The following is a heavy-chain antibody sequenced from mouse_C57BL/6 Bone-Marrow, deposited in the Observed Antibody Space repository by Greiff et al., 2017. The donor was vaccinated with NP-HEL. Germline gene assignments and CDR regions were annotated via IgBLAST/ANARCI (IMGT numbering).Heavy chain of an antibody. CDR3: ATYGSSPPYYAMDY. J-gene: IGHJ4*01. D-gene: IGHD1-1*01. CDR1: GYTFTTYP. Sequence: VKLVESGAELVKPGASVKMSCKASGYTFTTYPIEWMKQNHGKSLEWIGNFHPYNDDTKYNEKFKGKATLTVEKSSSTVYLELSRLTSDDSAVYYCATYGSSPPYYAMDYWGQGTSVTVSS. CDR2: FHPYNDDT. V-gene: IGHV1-47*01.